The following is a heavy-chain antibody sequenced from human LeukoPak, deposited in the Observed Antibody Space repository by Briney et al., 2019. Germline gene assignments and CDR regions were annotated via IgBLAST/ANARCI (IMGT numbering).Heavy chain of an antibody. J-gene: IGHJ3*02. D-gene: IGHD1-7*01. CDR2: ISSSSSYI. CDR3: ARDSITGTPPADAFDI. CDR1: GFTFSSYS. V-gene: IGHV3-21*01. Sequence: GGSLRLSCAASGFTFSSYSMNWVRQAPGKGLEWVSSISSSSSYIYYADSVKGRFTISRDNAKNSLYLQMNSLRAEDTAVYYCARDSITGTPPADAFDIWGQGTMVTVSS.